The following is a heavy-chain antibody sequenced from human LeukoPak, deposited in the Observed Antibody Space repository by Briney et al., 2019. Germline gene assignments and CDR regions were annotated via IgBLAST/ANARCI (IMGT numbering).Heavy chain of an antibody. CDR2: ISYDGSNK. CDR1: GFTFSSYA. CDR3: ARGGYSSPTFDY. Sequence: GSLRLSCAASGFTFSSYAMHWVRQAPGKGLEWVAVISYDGSNKYYADSVKGRFTISRDNSKNTLYLQMNSLRAEDTAVYYCARGGYSSPTFDYWGQGTLVTVSS. J-gene: IGHJ4*02. D-gene: IGHD6-13*01. V-gene: IGHV3-30-3*01.